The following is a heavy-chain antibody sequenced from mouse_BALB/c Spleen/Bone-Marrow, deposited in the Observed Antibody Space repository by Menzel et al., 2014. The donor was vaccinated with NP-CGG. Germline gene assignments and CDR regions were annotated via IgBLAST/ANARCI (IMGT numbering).Heavy chain of an antibody. J-gene: IGHJ3*01. D-gene: IGHD2-4*01. CDR1: GYSFTGYT. Sequence: EVQGVESGPELVKPGASMKMSCTASGYSFTGYTMNWVKQSHGKNLEWIGLINPYNGGTHYNQKFKGKATLTVDKSSSTANMELLSLTSEDAAVYYCARERDYHYAWFAYWGQGTLVTVSA. CDR2: INPYNGGT. CDR3: ARERDYHYAWFAY. V-gene: IGHV1-18*01.